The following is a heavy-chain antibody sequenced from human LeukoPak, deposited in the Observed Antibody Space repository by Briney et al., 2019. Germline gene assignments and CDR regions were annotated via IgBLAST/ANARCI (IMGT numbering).Heavy chain of an antibody. Sequence: SETLSLTCTVSGGSINSGGYYWSWIRQHPGKGLEWIGYISYSGSTHYNPSLKSRVSISVDTSKNQFSLKLSSVTAADTAVYYCARDHDQRNYYYGMDVWGQGTTVTVSS. CDR1: GGSINSGGYY. J-gene: IGHJ6*01. CDR2: ISYSGST. V-gene: IGHV4-31*03. CDR3: ARDHDQRNYYYGMDV. D-gene: IGHD3-16*01.